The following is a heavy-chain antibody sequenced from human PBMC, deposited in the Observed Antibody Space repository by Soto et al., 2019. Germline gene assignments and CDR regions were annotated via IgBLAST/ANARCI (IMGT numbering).Heavy chain of an antibody. Sequence: VQLQESGPGLVKPSGTLSLTCAVSHGSITSSNWWTWVRQPPGKRLEWIGEIFHSGATNYNPSLESRVTMSAHNPTNPFSLSLTSVPAPATAVYYCASASSAAEGYWLHPWGQGTLVIVSS. J-gene: IGHJ5*02. CDR2: IFHSGAT. CDR3: ASASSAAEGYWLHP. V-gene: IGHV4-4*02. CDR1: HGSITSSNW. D-gene: IGHD2-2*01.